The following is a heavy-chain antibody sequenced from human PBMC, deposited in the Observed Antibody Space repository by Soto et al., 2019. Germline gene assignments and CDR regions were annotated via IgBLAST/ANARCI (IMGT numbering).Heavy chain of an antibody. CDR3: ALRGRRQLVRGWPLFDY. CDR2: IYWDDDK. V-gene: IGHV2-5*02. CDR1: GFSLSTSGVG. D-gene: IGHD6-13*01. Sequence: QITLKESGPTLVKPTQTLTLTCTFSGFSLSTSGVGVGWIRQPPGKALEWLALIYWDDDKRYSPSLKSRLTTTKDTPKNHVVLTMTNMDPVDTATDYCALRGRRQLVRGWPLFDYWGQGTLVTVSA. J-gene: IGHJ4*02.